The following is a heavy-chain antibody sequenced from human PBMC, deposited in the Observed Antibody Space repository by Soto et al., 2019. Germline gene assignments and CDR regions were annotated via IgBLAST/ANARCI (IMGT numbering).Heavy chain of an antibody. CDR3: AREGGSYAGGWFDP. J-gene: IGHJ5*02. V-gene: IGHV4-61*01. CDR1: GGSVSSGSYY. CDR2: IYYSGST. D-gene: IGHD1-26*01. Sequence: SETLSLTCTVSGGSVSSGSYYWSWIRQPPGKGLEWIGYIYYSGSTNYNPSLKSRVTISVDTSKNQFSLKLSSVTAADTAVYYCAREGGSYAGGWFDPWGQGTLVTVSS.